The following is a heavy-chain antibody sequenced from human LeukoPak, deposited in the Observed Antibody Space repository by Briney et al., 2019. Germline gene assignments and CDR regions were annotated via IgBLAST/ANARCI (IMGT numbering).Heavy chain of an antibody. CDR3: ARQDYYDSSADY. CDR1: GGSINTYY. Sequence: SETLSLTCTVSGGSINTYYWSWIRQPPGKGLEWIGYIYYSGSTNYNPSLKSRATISVDTSKNQFSLKLSSVTAADTAVYYCARQDYYDSSADYWGQGTLVTVSS. V-gene: IGHV4-59*08. J-gene: IGHJ4*02. CDR2: IYYSGST. D-gene: IGHD3-22*01.